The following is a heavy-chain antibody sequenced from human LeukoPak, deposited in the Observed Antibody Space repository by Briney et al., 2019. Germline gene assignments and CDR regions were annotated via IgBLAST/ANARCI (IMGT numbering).Heavy chain of an antibody. J-gene: IGHJ4*02. D-gene: IGHD4-17*01. CDR3: AKNLRDYGYFDH. V-gene: IGHV3-23*01. CDR2: ISGSGAST. CDR1: GFTFSSYA. Sequence: GGSLRLSCAASGFTFSSYAMSWVRQAPGKGLEWVSAISGSGASTYYADSVKGRFTISRDNSKNTLYLQMNSLRAEDTALYYCAKNLRDYGYFDHWGQGTLVTVS.